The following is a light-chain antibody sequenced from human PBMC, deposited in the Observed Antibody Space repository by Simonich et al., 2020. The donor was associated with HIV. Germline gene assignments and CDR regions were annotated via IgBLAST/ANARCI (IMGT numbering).Light chain of an antibody. V-gene: IGLV2-14*02. J-gene: IGLJ3*02. CDR2: EDS. CDR3: SSYVGSNNWV. CDR1: SSDAGSYNL. Sequence: QSALTQPASVSGAPGPSITISCTGNSSDAGSYNLVSWYQQHPGKAPKLMIYEDSKRPSGVSNRFSGSKSGNTASLTVSGLQAEDEADYYCSSYVGSNNWVFGGGTKLTVL.